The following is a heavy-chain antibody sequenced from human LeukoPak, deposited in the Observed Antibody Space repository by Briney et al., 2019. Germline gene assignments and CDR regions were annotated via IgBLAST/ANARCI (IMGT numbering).Heavy chain of an antibody. V-gene: IGHV4-59*01. D-gene: IGHD3-3*01. CDR2: TYYSGST. CDR3: ARGPGHDFWSGYPFFDY. Sequence: SETLSLTCTVSGGSISSYYWSWIRQPPGKGLEWIGYTYYSGSTNYNPSLKSRVTISVDTSKNQFSLKLSSVTAADTAVYYCARGPGHDFWSGYPFFDYWGQGTLVTVSS. J-gene: IGHJ4*02. CDR1: GGSISSYY.